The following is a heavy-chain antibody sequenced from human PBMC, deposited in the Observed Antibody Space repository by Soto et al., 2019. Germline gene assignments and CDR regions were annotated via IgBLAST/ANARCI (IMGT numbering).Heavy chain of an antibody. J-gene: IGHJ6*02. Sequence: PGGSLRLSCAASGFTFSSYAMHWVRQAPGKGLEWVAVISYDGSNKYYADSVKGRFTISRDNSKNTLYLQMNSLRAEDTAVYCARDVESGSSQYYYYYGMDVWGQGTTVTVSS. V-gene: IGHV3-30-3*01. CDR3: ARDVESGSSQYYYYYGMDV. CDR2: ISYDGSNK. D-gene: IGHD1-26*01. CDR1: GFTFSSYA.